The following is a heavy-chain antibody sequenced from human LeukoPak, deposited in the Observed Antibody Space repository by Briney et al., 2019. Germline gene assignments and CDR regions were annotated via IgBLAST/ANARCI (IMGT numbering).Heavy chain of an antibody. Sequence: GGSLRLSCAASGFTFSDYEMNWVRQAPGKGLEWVSYISSSASIIYYSDSVKGRFTISRDNSKNTLYLQMNSLRAEDTAVYYCARDHIVVVAGGAFDIWGQGTMVTVSS. CDR1: GFTFSDYE. CDR3: ARDHIVVVAGGAFDI. V-gene: IGHV3-48*03. J-gene: IGHJ3*02. CDR2: ISSSASII. D-gene: IGHD2-21*01.